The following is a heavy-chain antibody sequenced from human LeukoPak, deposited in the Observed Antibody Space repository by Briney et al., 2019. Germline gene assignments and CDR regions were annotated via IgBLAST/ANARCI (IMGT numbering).Heavy chain of an antibody. CDR2: ISYDGSNK. J-gene: IGHJ4*02. V-gene: IGHV3-30-3*01. Sequence: PGGSLRLSCAASGFTFSSYAMRWVRQAPGNGLEWVAVISYDGSNKYYADSVKGRFTISRDNSKNTLYLQMNSLRAEDTAVYYCAKGLRRDGYSPFDYWGQGTLVTVSS. D-gene: IGHD4-4*01. CDR1: GFTFSSYA. CDR3: AKGLRRDGYSPFDY.